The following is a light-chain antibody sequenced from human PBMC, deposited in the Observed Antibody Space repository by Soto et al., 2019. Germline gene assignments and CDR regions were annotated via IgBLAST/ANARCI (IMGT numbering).Light chain of an antibody. V-gene: IGKV3-20*01. CDR1: QSVSSNY. CDR3: QHYGSLPAT. CDR2: VAS. Sequence: EIVLTQSPGTLSLSPGERATLSCRASQSVSSNYLAWYQQKHGQAPRLLIYVASSRATGIPDRFSGSGSGTDFTLTINRLEPEDFAVYYCQHYGSLPATFGQGTKVEIK. J-gene: IGKJ1*01.